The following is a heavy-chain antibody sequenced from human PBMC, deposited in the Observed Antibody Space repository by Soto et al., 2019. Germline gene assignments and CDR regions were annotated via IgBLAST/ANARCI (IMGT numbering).Heavy chain of an antibody. J-gene: IGHJ4*02. Sequence: QVQLQESGPGLVKPSQTLSLTCTVSGGSISSGGYYWSWIRQHPGKGLEWIGYIYYSGSTYYNPSLKSRVTISVDTSKNQFSLKLSSVTAADTAVYYCARGSTNNCSSTSCSNTGFDYWGQGTLVTVSS. V-gene: IGHV4-31*03. CDR3: ARGSTNNCSSTSCSNTGFDY. CDR2: IYYSGST. CDR1: GGSISSGGYY. D-gene: IGHD2-2*01.